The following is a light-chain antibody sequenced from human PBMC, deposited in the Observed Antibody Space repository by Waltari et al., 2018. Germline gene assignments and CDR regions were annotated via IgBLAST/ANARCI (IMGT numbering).Light chain of an antibody. V-gene: IGKV3-20*01. CDR2: GAS. Sequence: CRASQTSTNNVLVWYQQKPGQAPRLIIHGASSRATGFTDRFSGSGSGTDFTLTISSLKPEDSAVYYCQQYDGSVLTFGGGTKVEI. J-gene: IGKJ4*01. CDR3: QQYDGSVLT. CDR1: QTSTNNV.